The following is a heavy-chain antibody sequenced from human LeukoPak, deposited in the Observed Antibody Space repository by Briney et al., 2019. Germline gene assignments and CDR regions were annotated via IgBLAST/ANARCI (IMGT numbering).Heavy chain of an antibody. D-gene: IGHD3-10*01. J-gene: IGHJ4*02. V-gene: IGHV4-61*01. Sequence: PSETLSLTCTVSGGSVSSGSYYWSWLRQPPGKGLEWIGYIYYSGSTNYNPSLKSRVTISVDASKNQFSLKLSSVTAADTAVYYCARGRMVRGVMPPDYWGQGTLVTVSS. CDR1: GGSVSSGSYY. CDR2: IYYSGST. CDR3: ARGRMVRGVMPPDY.